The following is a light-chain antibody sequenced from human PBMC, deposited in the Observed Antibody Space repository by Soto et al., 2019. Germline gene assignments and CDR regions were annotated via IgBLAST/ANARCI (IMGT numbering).Light chain of an antibody. CDR1: QSISSW. Sequence: DIQMTQSPSTLSASIGDRVNLTCRASQSISSWLAWYQQKPGKAPKVLIYKASNLESGVPSRFSGSGSGTEFTLTISSLQPDDFATYYCQHYNSYSEAFGQGTKGDIK. CDR2: KAS. V-gene: IGKV1-5*03. J-gene: IGKJ1*01. CDR3: QHYNSYSEA.